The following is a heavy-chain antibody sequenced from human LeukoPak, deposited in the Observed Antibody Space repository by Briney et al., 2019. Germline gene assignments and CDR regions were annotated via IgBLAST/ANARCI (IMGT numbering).Heavy chain of an antibody. CDR3: ARDLARYRSGSTSDY. Sequence: GRSLRLSCAASGFTFSGYAMHWVRQAPGKGLEWVAVISYDGSNKYYADSVKGRFTISRDNSKNTLYLQMNSLRAEDTAVYYCARDLARYRSGSTSDYWGQGTLVTVSS. CDR1: GFTFSGYA. J-gene: IGHJ4*02. CDR2: ISYDGSNK. D-gene: IGHD3-22*01. V-gene: IGHV3-30-3*01.